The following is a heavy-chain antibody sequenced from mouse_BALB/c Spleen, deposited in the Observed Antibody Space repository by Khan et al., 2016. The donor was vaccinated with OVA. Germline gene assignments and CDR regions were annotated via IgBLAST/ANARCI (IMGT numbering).Heavy chain of an antibody. D-gene: IGHD1-2*01. J-gene: IGHJ2*01. CDR1: GYSITSGYG. V-gene: IGHV3-2*02. CDR2: ISYSGST. Sequence: VKLLESGPGLVKPSQSLSLTCTVTGYSITSGYGWNWIRQFPGNKLEWMGYISYSGSTNYNPSLKSRISITRDTSKNQFFLQLNSVTTEDTATYYSARTARIKYWGQGTTLTVSS. CDR3: ARTARIKY.